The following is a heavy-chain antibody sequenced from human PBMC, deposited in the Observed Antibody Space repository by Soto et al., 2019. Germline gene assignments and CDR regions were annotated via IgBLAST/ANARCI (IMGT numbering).Heavy chain of an antibody. V-gene: IGHV1-3*01. CDR3: ARDMAAAGTAFDY. D-gene: IGHD6-13*01. Sequence: GASVKVSCKASGYTLTSYAMHWVRQAPGQRREWMGWINAGNGNTKYSQKFQGRVTITRDTSASTAYMELSSLRSEDTAVYYCARDMAAAGTAFDYWGQGTLVTVSS. CDR1: GYTLTSYA. CDR2: INAGNGNT. J-gene: IGHJ4*02.